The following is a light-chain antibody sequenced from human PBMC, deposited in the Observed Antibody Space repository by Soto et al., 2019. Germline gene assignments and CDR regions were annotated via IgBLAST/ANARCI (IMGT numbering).Light chain of an antibody. CDR2: GVH. Sequence: QSALGEPSSVSASPGQSITISCTGTSNDIGSYDYVCWYQQHPGKAPRLLIHGVHNRSPGISGRFSASKSGLTASLTISGLQAEEEADYYCTGFSANRLYLFGPGTKVTVL. V-gene: IGLV2-14*01. J-gene: IGLJ1*01. CDR3: TGFSANRLYL. CDR1: SNDIGSYDY.